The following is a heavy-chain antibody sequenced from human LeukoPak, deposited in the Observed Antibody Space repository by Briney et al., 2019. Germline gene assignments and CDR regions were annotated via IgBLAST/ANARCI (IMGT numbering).Heavy chain of an antibody. CDR1: GFTFSSYW. J-gene: IGHJ4*02. Sequence: QSGGSLRLSCAASGFTFSSYWMHWVRQAPGKGLVWVSRINSDGSSTSYADSVKGRFTISRDNAKNTLYLQMSSLRAEDTAVYYCARDTYDTATPRLLNYWGQGTLVTV. D-gene: IGHD5-18*01. CDR3: ARDTYDTATPRLLNY. CDR2: INSDGSST. V-gene: IGHV3-74*01.